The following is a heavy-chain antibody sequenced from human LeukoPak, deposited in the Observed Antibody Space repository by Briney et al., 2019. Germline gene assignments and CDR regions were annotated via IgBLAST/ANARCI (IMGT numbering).Heavy chain of an antibody. Sequence: SVKVSCKASGGGFTFSSHAISWVRQAPGQGLEWMGGLIPIYGSPNYAQKFQGRLTITSDESTRTVYMELSSLRPEDSAVHYCAGFFYDNSGDAFDIWGQGTMVTVSS. D-gene: IGHD3-22*01. V-gene: IGHV1-69*01. J-gene: IGHJ3*02. CDR2: LIPIYGSP. CDR3: AGFFYDNSGDAFDI. CDR1: GGGFTFSSHA.